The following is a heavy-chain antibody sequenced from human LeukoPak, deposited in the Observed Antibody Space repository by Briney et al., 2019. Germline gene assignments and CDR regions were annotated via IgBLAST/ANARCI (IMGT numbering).Heavy chain of an antibody. CDR2: ISTDNGNT. D-gene: IGHD6-19*01. Sequence: ASVKVSCKASGYTFTSYGITWVRQAPGQGLEWMGWISTDNGNTNYAQKLQDRVTMTTDRSTNTAYMELRSLRSDDTAVYYCARDLRSPRGCPGSYWGQGTLVTVSS. J-gene: IGHJ4*02. CDR3: ARDLRSPRGCPGSY. V-gene: IGHV1-18*01. CDR1: GYTFTSYG.